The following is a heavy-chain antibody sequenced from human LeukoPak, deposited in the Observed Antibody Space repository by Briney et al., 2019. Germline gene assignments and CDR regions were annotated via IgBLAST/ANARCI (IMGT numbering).Heavy chain of an antibody. CDR3: ARGRIAAAGFDY. CDR2: FSTSGIT. D-gene: IGHD6-13*01. CDR1: AGSISSGGYY. V-gene: IGHV4-61*02. Sequence: SQTLSLTCTVSAGSISSGGYYWTWIRQPAGSGLKWIGRFSTSGITNYNPSLKSRVTISLDTSKNQFSLKLTSVTAADTAVYYCARGRIAAAGFDYWGQGILVTVSS. J-gene: IGHJ4*02.